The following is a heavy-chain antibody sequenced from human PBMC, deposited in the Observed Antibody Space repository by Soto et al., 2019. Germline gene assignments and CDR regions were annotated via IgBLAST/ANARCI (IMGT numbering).Heavy chain of an antibody. CDR2: IIPIFGTA. V-gene: IGHV1-69*13. D-gene: IGHD3-9*01. Sequence: ASVKVSCKASGGTFSSYAISWVRQAPGQGLEWMGGIIPIFGTANYAQKFQGRVTITADESTSTAYMELSSLRSEDTAVYYCARGGGYDILTGYYLAGPLEIWGQGTMVTVSS. CDR3: ARGGGYDILTGYYLAGPLEI. CDR1: GGTFSSYA. J-gene: IGHJ3*02.